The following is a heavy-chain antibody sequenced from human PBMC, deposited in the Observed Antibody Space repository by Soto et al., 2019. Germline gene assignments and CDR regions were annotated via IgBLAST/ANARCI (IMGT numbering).Heavy chain of an antibody. J-gene: IGHJ4*02. CDR1: GFTFSDYA. CDR2: VSHDGRNT. Sequence: VQLVESGGGVVQPGRSLRLSCAASGFTFSDYAMHWVRQAPGKGLEWVAVVSHDGRNTHYADSVKGRFTMSRDSGKNTVSLEMSSLRAEDTAVYYCAKGGRQWMVTSDFNYWGQGALVTVAS. D-gene: IGHD6-19*01. V-gene: IGHV3-30*18. CDR3: AKGGRQWMVTSDFNY.